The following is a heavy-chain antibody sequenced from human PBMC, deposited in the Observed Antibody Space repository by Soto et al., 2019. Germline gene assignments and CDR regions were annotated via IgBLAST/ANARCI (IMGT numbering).Heavy chain of an antibody. CDR3: ARNTMVRRPFDY. CDR1: GFTFSSYS. J-gene: IGHJ4*02. CDR2: ISSSSSYI. D-gene: IGHD3-10*01. V-gene: IGHV3-21*01. Sequence: GGSLRLSCAASGFTFSSYSMNWVRQAPGKGLEWVSSISSSSSYIYYADSVKGRFTISRDNAKNSLYLQMNSLRAEDTAVYYCARNTMVRRPFDYWGQGTLVTVSS.